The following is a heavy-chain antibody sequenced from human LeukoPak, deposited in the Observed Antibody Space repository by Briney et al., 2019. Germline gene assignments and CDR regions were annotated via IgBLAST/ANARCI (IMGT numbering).Heavy chain of an antibody. Sequence: NPSETLSLTCTVSGGSISSSSYSWGWIRQPPGKGLEWIGSGYYSGSTYYNPSLKSRVTISVDTSKNQFSVKLRSVTAADTAVYYCARLYHSSPGDYWGQGTLVTVSS. V-gene: IGHV4-39*01. CDR2: GYYSGST. D-gene: IGHD3-22*01. CDR3: ARLYHSSPGDY. J-gene: IGHJ4*02. CDR1: GGSISSSSYS.